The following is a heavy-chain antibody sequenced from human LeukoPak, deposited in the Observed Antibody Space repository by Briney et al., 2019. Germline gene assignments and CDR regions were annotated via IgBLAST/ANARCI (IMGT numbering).Heavy chain of an antibody. V-gene: IGHV3-7*03. CDR1: GFIFSNYW. J-gene: IGHJ4*02. CDR3: AKGADYYDSSGYYSFDY. Sequence: GGSLRLSCAASGFIFSNYWMSWVRQAPGKGLEWVANIKQDGSEKYYVDSVKGRFTISRDNAKNSLYLQMNSLRAEDTALYYCAKGADYYDSSGYYSFDYWGQGTLVTVSS. D-gene: IGHD3-22*01. CDR2: IKQDGSEK.